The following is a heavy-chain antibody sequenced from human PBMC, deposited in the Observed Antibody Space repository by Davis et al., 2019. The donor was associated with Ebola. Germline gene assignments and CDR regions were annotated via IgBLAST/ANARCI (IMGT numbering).Heavy chain of an antibody. D-gene: IGHD6-13*01. CDR1: GGTFSSYA. CDR2: SIPIFGTA. J-gene: IGHJ4*02. V-gene: IGHV1-69*06. CDR3: ARFYGGSSWYEFDY. Sequence: SVKVSCKASGGTFSSYAISWVRQAPGQGLEWMGGSIPIFGTANYAQKFQGRVTITADKSTSTAYMELSSLRSDDTAVYYCARFYGGSSWYEFDYWGQGTLVTVSS.